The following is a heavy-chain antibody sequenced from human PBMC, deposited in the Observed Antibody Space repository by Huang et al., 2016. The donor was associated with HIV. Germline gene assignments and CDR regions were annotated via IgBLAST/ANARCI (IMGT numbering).Heavy chain of an antibody. Sequence: EVQLVESGGGLIQPGGSLRLSCAASGFTVSTNYMTWVRQAPVKGLEWVSLIYSGGTTYYADSVKGRFTISRDDSENTLYLHMTSLRAGDTAVYYCAKEGDTGAALGYWGQGTLVTVS. CDR1: GFTVSTNY. D-gene: IGHD2-8*02. CDR2: IYSGGTT. J-gene: IGHJ4*02. V-gene: IGHV3-53*01. CDR3: AKEGDTGAALGY.